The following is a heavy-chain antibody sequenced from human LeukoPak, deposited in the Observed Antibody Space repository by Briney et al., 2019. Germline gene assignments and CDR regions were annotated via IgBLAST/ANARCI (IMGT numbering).Heavy chain of an antibody. CDR1: GGSISTYY. J-gene: IGHJ4*02. Sequence: SETLSLTCTVSGGSISTYYWSWIRQTPGKGLEWIGHMLYSGNIYYNPSLKSRVTISVDTSKNQFALRLNSVTAADTAVYYCARVGRENYVWGSYSFDSWGQGTLVTVSS. CDR2: MLYSGNI. CDR3: ARVGRENYVWGSYSFDS. V-gene: IGHV4-59*01. D-gene: IGHD3-16*01.